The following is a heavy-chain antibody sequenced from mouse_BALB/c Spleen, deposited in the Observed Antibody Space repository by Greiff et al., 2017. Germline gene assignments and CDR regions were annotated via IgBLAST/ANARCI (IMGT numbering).Heavy chain of an antibody. CDR3: ARIRDSAWFAY. V-gene: IGHV14-3*02. J-gene: IGHJ3*01. CDR2: IDPANGNT. Sequence: EVKLVESGAELVKPGASVKLSCTASGFNIKDTYMHWVKQRPEQGLEWIGRIDPANGNTKYDPKFQGKATITADTSSNTAYLQLSSLTSEDTAVYYCARIRDSAWFAYWGQGTLVTVSA. CDR1: GFNIKDTY.